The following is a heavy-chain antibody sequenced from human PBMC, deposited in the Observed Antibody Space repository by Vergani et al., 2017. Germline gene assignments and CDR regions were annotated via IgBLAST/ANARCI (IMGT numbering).Heavy chain of an antibody. D-gene: IGHD2/OR15-2a*01. V-gene: IGHV1-18*01. CDR2: FSAYNGDT. CDR1: GYTFTNFG. J-gene: IGHJ4*02. Sequence: QVQLVQSGAEVKKPGASVKVSCKASGYTFTNFGISWLRQVPGQGLEWMGWFSAYNGDTNYALIVQGRVTMTTDTSKDTAYMDLRSLRSDDTAVYFCVGDLASTGLLSFFYDWSQATLVTVHS. CDR3: VGDLASTGLLSFFYD.